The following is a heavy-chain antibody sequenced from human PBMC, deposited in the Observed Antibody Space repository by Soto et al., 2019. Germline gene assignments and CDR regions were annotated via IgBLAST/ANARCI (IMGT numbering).Heavy chain of an antibody. CDR2: IYYSGST. V-gene: IGHV4-59*01. Sequence: SETLSLNCTVSGGSISSYYWSWIRQPPGKGLEWIGYIYYSGSTNYNPSLKSRVTISVDTSKNQFSLKLSSVTAADTAVYYCARVRRIDDSSGYYYYYYGMDVWGQGTTVTVSS. CDR1: GGSISSYY. J-gene: IGHJ6*02. D-gene: IGHD3-22*01. CDR3: ARVRRIDDSSGYYYYYYGMDV.